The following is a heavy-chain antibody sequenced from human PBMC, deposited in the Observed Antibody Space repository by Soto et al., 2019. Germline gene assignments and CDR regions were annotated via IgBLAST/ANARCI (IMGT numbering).Heavy chain of an antibody. CDR3: ARERLRTGGY. Sequence: GGSLRLSCAASGFTVSSNYMSWVRQAPGKGLEWVSVIYSGGSTYYADAVKGRFTIARDNSKNTLYLQMNSLRAEDTAVYYCARERLRTGGYWGQGTLVTVSS. J-gene: IGHJ4*02. CDR2: IYSGGST. CDR1: GFTVSSNY. D-gene: IGHD3-3*01. V-gene: IGHV3-53*01.